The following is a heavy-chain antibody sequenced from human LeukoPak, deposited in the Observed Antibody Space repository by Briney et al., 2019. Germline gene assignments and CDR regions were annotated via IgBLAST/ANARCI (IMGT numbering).Heavy chain of an antibody. CDR3: AREATNFDY. J-gene: IGHJ4*02. CDR2: IYTSGST. V-gene: IGHV4-39*07. D-gene: IGHD5-12*01. CDR1: GGSISSSSYY. Sequence: SETLSLTCTVSGGSISSSSYYWGWIRQPPGKGLEWIGRIYTSGSTNYNPSLKSRVTMSVDTSKNQFSLELSSVTAADTAVYYCAREATNFDYWGQGTLVTVSS.